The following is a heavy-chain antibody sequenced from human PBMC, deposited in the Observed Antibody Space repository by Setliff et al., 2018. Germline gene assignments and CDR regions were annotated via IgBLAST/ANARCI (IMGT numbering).Heavy chain of an antibody. V-gene: IGHV3-23*01. CDR2: IGGRGIST. CDR3: ARVLTQGSWHFDY. Sequence: GSLRLSCAASGFTFGDFAMTWVRQAPGKGLEWVSGIGGRGISTYYADSVKGRFIISRDNSENTLYLQMNSLRAEDTAIYYCARVLTQGSWHFDYWGQGTLVTVSS. J-gene: IGHJ4*02. CDR1: GFTFGDFA. D-gene: IGHD1-26*01.